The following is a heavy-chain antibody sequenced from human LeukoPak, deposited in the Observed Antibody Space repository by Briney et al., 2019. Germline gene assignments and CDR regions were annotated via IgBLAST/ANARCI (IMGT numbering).Heavy chain of an antibody. J-gene: IGHJ3*02. CDR2: ISYDGSNK. CDR3: ATNRAVRGPGAFDI. Sequence: GRSLRLSCAASGFTFSSYAMHWVRQAPGKGLEWVAVISYDGSNKYYADSVKGRFTISRDNSKNTLYLQMNSLRAEDTAVYYCATNRAVRGPGAFDIWGQGTMVTVSS. V-gene: IGHV3-30-3*01. CDR1: GFTFSSYA. D-gene: IGHD3-10*01.